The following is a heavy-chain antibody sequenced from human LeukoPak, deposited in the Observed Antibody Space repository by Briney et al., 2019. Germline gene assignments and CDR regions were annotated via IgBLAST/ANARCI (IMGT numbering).Heavy chain of an antibody. CDR2: INPNSGGT. CDR1: GYTFTGYY. J-gene: IGHJ4*02. CDR3: ASRDGPQGGFDY. D-gene: IGHD5-24*01. V-gene: IGHV1-2*02. Sequence: ASVKVSCKASGYTFTGYYMHWVRQASGQGLEWMGWINPNSGGTDYAQKFQGRVTMTRDTSISTAYMELNRLRSDDTAVYYCASRDGPQGGFDYWGQGTLVIVSS.